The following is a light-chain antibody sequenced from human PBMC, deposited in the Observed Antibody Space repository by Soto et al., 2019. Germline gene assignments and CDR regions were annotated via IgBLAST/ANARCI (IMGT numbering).Light chain of an antibody. Sequence: QSVLTQPPSASGTPGQRVTISCSGRSSNIGSNTVNWYQHLPGTAPKLLIYSNNQRPSGVPDRFSGSKAGTSASLAISGLQSEDESDYYCAAWDDSLNGGVFGGGTKLTVL. CDR1: SSNIGSNT. J-gene: IGLJ3*02. CDR2: SNN. CDR3: AAWDDSLNGGV. V-gene: IGLV1-44*01.